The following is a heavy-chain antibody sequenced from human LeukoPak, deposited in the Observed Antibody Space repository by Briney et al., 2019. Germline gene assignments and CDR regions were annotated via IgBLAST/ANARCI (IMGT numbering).Heavy chain of an antibody. J-gene: IGHJ6*02. CDR2: IYSGGRI. CDR1: GFTVSSHY. D-gene: IGHD6-13*01. CDR3: ARDSQGNSGSSWYGGPDYYYGMDV. Sequence: GGSLRLSCAASGFTVSSHYMSWVRQAPGKGLEWVSVIYSGGRIYYADSVKGRFTISRDNFKNTLYLQMNSLRAEDTAVYYCARDSQGNSGSSWYGGPDYYYGMDVWGQGTTVTVSS. V-gene: IGHV3-53*01.